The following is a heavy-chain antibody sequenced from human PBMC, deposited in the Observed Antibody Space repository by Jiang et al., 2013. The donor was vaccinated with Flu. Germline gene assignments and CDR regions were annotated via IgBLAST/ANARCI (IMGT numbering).Heavy chain of an antibody. Sequence: GAEVKKPGESLKISCKSSGYSFTSYWIGWVRQMPGKGLEWMGIVYPGDSDSRYSPSFQGQVTMSVDKSVSSAYLQWSSLKASDTAIYYCARRTRLGAFWYFDLWAVAPWSLSPQ. CDR3: ARRTRLGAFWYFDL. CDR1: GYSFTSYW. J-gene: IGHJ2*01. D-gene: IGHD7-27*01. CDR2: VYPGDSDS. V-gene: IGHV5-51*01.